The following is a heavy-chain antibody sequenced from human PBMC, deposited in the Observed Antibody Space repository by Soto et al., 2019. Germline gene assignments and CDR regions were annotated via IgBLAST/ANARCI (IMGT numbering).Heavy chain of an antibody. V-gene: IGHV3-9*01. CDR3: AKDIESSGWYAFDY. Sequence: EVQLVESGGGLVQPGRSLRLSCAASGFTFDDYAMHWVRQAPGKGLEWVSGISWISGSIGYADSVKGRFTISRDNAKNSLYLQMNSLRAEDTALYYCAKDIESSGWYAFDYWGQGTLVTVSS. CDR2: ISWISGSI. J-gene: IGHJ4*02. CDR1: GFTFDDYA. D-gene: IGHD6-19*01.